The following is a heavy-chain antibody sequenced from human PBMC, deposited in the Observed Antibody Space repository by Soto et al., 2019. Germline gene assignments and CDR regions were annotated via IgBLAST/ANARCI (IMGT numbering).Heavy chain of an antibody. D-gene: IGHD3-10*01. V-gene: IGHV1-8*02. J-gene: IGHJ5*02. CDR2: MNPNSGNT. Sequence: GTSVKVSCKASGYTFSSYDINWVRQATGQGLEWMGWMNPNSGNTGYAQKFQGRVTMTRNTSISTAYMELSSLRSEDTAVYYCLGGVNWFDPWGQGTLVTVSS. CDR1: GYTFSSYD. CDR3: LGGVNWFDP.